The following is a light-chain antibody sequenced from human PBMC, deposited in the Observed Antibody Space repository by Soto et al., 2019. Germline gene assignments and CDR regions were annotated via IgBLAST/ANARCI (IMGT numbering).Light chain of an antibody. CDR1: ETINTW. CDR3: QQYNTYSGT. CDR2: QAS. J-gene: IGKJ1*01. Sequence: EIQMTQSPPNLSASVGDTVTITCRPCETINTWLAWFQQKQGKAQKXLIYQASTLESGVPSRFSGSGAGTELTITISSLQPDDGETYYGQQYNTYSGTFGQGTKVDIK. V-gene: IGKV1-5*03.